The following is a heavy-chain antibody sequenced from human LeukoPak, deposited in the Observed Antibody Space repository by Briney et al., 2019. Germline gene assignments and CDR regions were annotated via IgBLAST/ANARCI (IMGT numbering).Heavy chain of an antibody. J-gene: IGHJ4*02. CDR2: IWYDGSNK. V-gene: IGHV3-33*06. CDR3: AKGSHSSGYYVFDY. CDR1: GFTFSSYG. D-gene: IGHD3-22*01. Sequence: GGSLRLSCAASGFTFSSYGMHWVRQAPGKGLEWVAVIWYDGSNKYYADSVKGRFTISRDNYKNTLYLQMNSLRAEDTAVYYCAKGSHSSGYYVFDYWGQGTLVTVSS.